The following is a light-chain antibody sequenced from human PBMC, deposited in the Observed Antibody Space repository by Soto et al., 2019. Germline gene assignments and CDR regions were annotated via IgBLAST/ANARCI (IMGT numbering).Light chain of an antibody. CDR3: QQYDSTPPM. CDR1: QSVNSNY. V-gene: IGKV3-20*01. CDR2: GAS. J-gene: IGKJ1*01. Sequence: EIVLTQSPGTLSLSPGERATLSCRASQSVNSNYLAWYQRKPGQAPRLLIYGASNRATDIPYRFSASGSGTDFTITITRLEAEDFAVYYCQQYDSTPPMFGQGTKVEVK.